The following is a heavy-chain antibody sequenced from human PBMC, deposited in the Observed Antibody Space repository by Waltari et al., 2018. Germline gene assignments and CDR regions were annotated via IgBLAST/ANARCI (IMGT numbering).Heavy chain of an antibody. D-gene: IGHD1-26*01. V-gene: IGHV4-61*02. CDR2: THTSGRT. J-gene: IGHJ5*02. Sequence: QVQLQESGPGLVKPSQTLSLTCTVSGGSISSGSYYWSWIRQPAGKGPEWIGRTHTSGRTNSNPSLKSRVTISVDTSIRTAYMELSRLRSDDTAVYYCARGKAYIVGATGWFDPWGQGTLVTVSS. CDR3: ARGKAYIVGATGWFDP. CDR1: GGSISSGSYY.